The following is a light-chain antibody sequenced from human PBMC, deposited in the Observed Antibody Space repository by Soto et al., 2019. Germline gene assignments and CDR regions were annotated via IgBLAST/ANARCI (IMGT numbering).Light chain of an antibody. J-gene: IGKJ2*01. Sequence: EIVMTQSPVTLSVSPGERATLSCRASQSVSSKLAWYQQKPGQAPRLLIYGASTRATGIPARFSGSGSGTEFTLSISSLQSEDFAVYYCQQYNNWPPTFGQGTKLEIQ. CDR3: QQYNNWPPT. CDR1: QSVSSK. V-gene: IGKV3-15*01. CDR2: GAS.